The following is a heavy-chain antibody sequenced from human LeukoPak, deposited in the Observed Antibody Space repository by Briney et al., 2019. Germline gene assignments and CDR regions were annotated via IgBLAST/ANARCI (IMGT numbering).Heavy chain of an antibody. J-gene: IGHJ4*02. V-gene: IGHV1-24*01. Sequence: GASVTVSCQDYGDTLSELSMHWVRQAPGKGLEWMGGFDPEEGATIYAQRFQGRVTMSEDTITHTAYMHLSSLRSEDTAVYYCAIDGRQEYSGSFSYWGQGALVTVSS. D-gene: IGHD1-26*01. CDR1: GDTLSELS. CDR3: AIDGRQEYSGSFSY. CDR2: FDPEEGAT.